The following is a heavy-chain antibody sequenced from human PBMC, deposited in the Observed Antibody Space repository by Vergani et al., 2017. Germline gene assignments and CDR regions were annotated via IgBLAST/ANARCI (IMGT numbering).Heavy chain of an antibody. V-gene: IGHV3-7*03. J-gene: IGHJ6*03. CDR2: IKQDGSEK. CDR3: ARDYCLGSYCMWYYYYMDV. CDR1: GFMFSNYW. D-gene: IGHD2-15*01. Sequence: EVQLVESGGGLVQPGGSLRLSCAASGFMFSNYWMNWVRQAPGKGLEWVANIKQDGSEKYYVDSVRGRFTISRDNAKNSLYLQMNSLRAEDTAVYYCARDYCLGSYCMWYYYYMDVWGKGTTVTVSS.